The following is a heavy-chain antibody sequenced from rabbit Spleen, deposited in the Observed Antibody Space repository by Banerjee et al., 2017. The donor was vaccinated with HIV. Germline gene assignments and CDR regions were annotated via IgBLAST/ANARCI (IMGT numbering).Heavy chain of an antibody. CDR3: ARDLDGVIGWNFGW. D-gene: IGHD4-1*01. V-gene: IGHV1S45*01. J-gene: IGHJ4*01. CDR2: IDSGSSSFT. Sequence: QEQLEESGGDLVKPGASLTLTCTASRVSFSFSSYICWVRQAPGKGLEWIACIDSGSSSFTYFATWAKGRFTISKTSSTTVTLQMTSLTAADTATYFCARDLDGVIGWNFGWWGPGTLVTVS. CDR1: RVSFSFSSY.